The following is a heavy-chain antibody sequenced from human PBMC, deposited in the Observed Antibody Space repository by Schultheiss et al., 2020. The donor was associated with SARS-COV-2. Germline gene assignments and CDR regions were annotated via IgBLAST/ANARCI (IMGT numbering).Heavy chain of an antibody. D-gene: IGHD3-22*01. V-gene: IGHV3-23*01. J-gene: IGHJ4*02. CDR2: ISGSGGST. CDR1: GFTFSSYA. Sequence: GGSLRLSCAASGFTFSSYAMSWVRQAPGKGLEWVSAISGSGGSTYYADSVKGRFTISRDNSKNTLYLQMNSLRAEDTAVYYCAKLGNYYDSSGNQKNDYWGQGTLVTVSS. CDR3: AKLGNYYDSSGNQKNDY.